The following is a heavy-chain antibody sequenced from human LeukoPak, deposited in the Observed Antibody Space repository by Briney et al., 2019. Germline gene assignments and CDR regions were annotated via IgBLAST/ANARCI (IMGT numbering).Heavy chain of an antibody. D-gene: IGHD6-19*01. V-gene: IGHV1-2*04. J-gene: IGHJ1*01. Sequence: ASVKVSCKASGYTFTGYYMHWVRQAPGQGLEWMGWINPNSGGTNYAQKFQGWVTMTRDTSISTVYMELSSLTSEDTAVYYCASGGPTPGITVAGSWVYFQLWGQGTLVTVSS. CDR2: INPNSGGT. CDR1: GYTFTGYY. CDR3: ASGGPTPGITVAGSWVYFQL.